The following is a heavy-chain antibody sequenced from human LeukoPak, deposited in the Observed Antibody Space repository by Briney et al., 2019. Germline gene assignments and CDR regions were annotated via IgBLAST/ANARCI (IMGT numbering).Heavy chain of an antibody. D-gene: IGHD3-3*01. CDR3: ARDGLTTFGVAHAMYWYFDL. J-gene: IGHJ2*01. CDR1: GFTFSSYE. V-gene: IGHV3-48*03. Sequence: PGGSLRLSCAASGFTFSSYEMNWVRQAPGKGLEWVSYISSSGSSIYYADSVKGRLTISRDNAKNSVYLQMNSLRAEDTAVYYCARDGLTTFGVAHAMYWYFDLWGRGTLVTVSS. CDR2: ISSSGSSI.